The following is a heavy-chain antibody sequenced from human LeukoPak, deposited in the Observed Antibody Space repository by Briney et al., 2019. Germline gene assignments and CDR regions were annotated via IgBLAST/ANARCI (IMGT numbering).Heavy chain of an antibody. CDR3: ASWYGGRGYYYYYGMDV. CDR2: INHSGST. V-gene: IGHV4-34*01. D-gene: IGHD6-13*01. J-gene: IGHJ6*02. Sequence: SETLSLTCAVYGGSFSGYYWSWIRQPPGKGLEWMGEINHSGSTNYNPSLKSRVTISVDTSKNQFSLKLGSVTAADTAVYYCASWYGGRGYYYYYGMDVWGQGTTVTVSS. CDR1: GGSFSGYY.